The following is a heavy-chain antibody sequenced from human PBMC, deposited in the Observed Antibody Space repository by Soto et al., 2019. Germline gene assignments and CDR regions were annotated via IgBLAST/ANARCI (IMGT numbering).Heavy chain of an antibody. CDR1: GYTFTGYY. J-gene: IGHJ6*02. CDR3: ARVNALRNYSSSWYVYYGMDV. CDR2: INPNSGGT. V-gene: IGHV1-2*02. D-gene: IGHD6-13*01. Sequence: ASVKVSCKASGYTFTGYYMHWVRQAPGQGLEWMGWINPNSGGTNYAQKFQGRVTMTRDTSISTAYMELSRLRSDDTAVYYCARVNALRNYSSSWYVYYGMDVWGQGTTVTVSS.